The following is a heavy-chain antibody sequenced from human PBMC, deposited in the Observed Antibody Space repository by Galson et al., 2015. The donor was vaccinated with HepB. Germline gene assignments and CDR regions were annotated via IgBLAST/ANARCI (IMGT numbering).Heavy chain of an antibody. V-gene: IGHV3-30*18. J-gene: IGHJ3*02. Sequence: SLRLSCAASGFTFSSYGMHWVRQAPGKGLEWVAVISNDGSNKYYADSVKGRFTISRDNSKNTLYLQMNSLRAEDTAVYYCANVRYFDSYDAFDIWGQGTMVIVSS. D-gene: IGHD3-9*01. CDR1: GFTFSSYG. CDR3: ANVRYFDSYDAFDI. CDR2: ISNDGSNK.